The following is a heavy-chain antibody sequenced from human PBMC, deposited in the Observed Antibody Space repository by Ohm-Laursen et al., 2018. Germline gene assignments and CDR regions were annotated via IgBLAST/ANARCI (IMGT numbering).Heavy chain of an antibody. CDR3: ARGDTYGFDY. Sequence: ASVKVSCKASGYTFDSFGITWVRQAPGQGLEWMGWISPYSGLTKYALKLQGRVTMTTDTSTSTAYMDVRGLRSDDTAVYYCARGDTYGFDYWGQGTLVTVSS. V-gene: IGHV1-18*01. D-gene: IGHD3-10*01. J-gene: IGHJ4*02. CDR1: GYTFDSFG. CDR2: ISPYSGLT.